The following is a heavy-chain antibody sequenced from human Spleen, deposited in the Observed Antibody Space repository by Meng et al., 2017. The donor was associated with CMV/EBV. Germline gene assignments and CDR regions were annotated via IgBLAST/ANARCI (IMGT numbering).Heavy chain of an antibody. D-gene: IGHD3-3*01. CDR3: ARAYSSVFTTWDY. J-gene: IGHJ4*02. V-gene: IGHV4-59*01. Sequence: SETLSLTCAVYGGSFSGYYWSWIRQPPGKGLEWFGYIYYSGSTNYNPSLKSRVTISVDTSKNQFSLKLSSVTAADTAVYYCARAYSSVFTTWDYWGQGTLVTVSS. CDR2: IYYSGST. CDR1: GGSFSGYY.